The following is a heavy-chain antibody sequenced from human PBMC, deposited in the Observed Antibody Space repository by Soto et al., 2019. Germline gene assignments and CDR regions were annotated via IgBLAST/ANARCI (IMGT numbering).Heavy chain of an antibody. CDR1: GFTFSSYG. CDR2: IWYDGSNK. J-gene: IGHJ5*02. CDR3: AREFYYGSGSYSLPWFDP. Sequence: LRLSCAASGFTFSSYGMHWVRQAPGKGLEWVAVIWYDGSNKYYADSVKGRFTISRDNSKNTLYLQMNSLRAEDTAVYYCAREFYYGSGSYSLPWFDPWGQGTLVTAPQ. D-gene: IGHD3-10*01. V-gene: IGHV3-33*01.